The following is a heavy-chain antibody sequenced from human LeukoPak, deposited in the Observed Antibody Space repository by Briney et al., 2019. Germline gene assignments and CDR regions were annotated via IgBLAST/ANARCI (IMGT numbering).Heavy chain of an antibody. J-gene: IGHJ6*02. Sequence: PSQTLSHTCTISGASISTGGFYWTWIRQPPGEGLEWIGYIYYTGSVDYNASLKSRLTISLDTSKNRFSLKLNSVTAADTAVYYCARDHSYYFGSQTSTLDVWGQGTAVTVSS. D-gene: IGHD3-10*01. CDR2: IYYTGSV. CDR1: GASISTGGFY. V-gene: IGHV4-31*03. CDR3: ARDHSYYFGSQTSTLDV.